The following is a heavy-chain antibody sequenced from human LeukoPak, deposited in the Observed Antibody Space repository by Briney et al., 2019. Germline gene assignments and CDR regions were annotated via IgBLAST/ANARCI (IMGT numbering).Heavy chain of an antibody. J-gene: IGHJ6*04. CDR3: AELGITMIGGV. CDR1: GFTFSSYS. Sequence: GGSLRLSCAASGFTFSSYSMNWVRQAPGKGLEWVSYISSSSSTIYYADSVRGRFTISRDNAKNSLYLQMNSLRAEDTSVYYCAELGITMIGGVWGKGTTVTISS. V-gene: IGHV3-48*01. CDR2: ISSSSSTI. D-gene: IGHD3-10*02.